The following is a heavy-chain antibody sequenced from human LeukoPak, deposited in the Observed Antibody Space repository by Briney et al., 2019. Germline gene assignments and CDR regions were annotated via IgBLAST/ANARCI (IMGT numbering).Heavy chain of an antibody. D-gene: IGHD6-13*01. CDR3: ARQDKHPSLYSRSSLNWFDP. J-gene: IGHJ5*02. Sequence: PSETLSLTCTVSGGSISSSSYYWGWIRQPPGKGLEWIGSIYYSGSTYYNPSLKSRVTISVDTSKNQFSLKLSSVTAADTAVYYCARQDKHPSLYSRSSLNWFDPWGQGTLVTVSS. CDR1: GGSISSSSYY. CDR2: IYYSGST. V-gene: IGHV4-39*01.